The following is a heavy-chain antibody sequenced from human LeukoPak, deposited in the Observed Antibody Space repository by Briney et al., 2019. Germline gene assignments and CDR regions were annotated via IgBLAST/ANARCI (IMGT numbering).Heavy chain of an antibody. CDR3: AKPPRGGWRLVLDY. Sequence: GGSLRLSCAASGFTFSSYSMNWVRQAPGKGLEWVSYISSSSSTIYYADSVKGRFTISRDNAKNSLYLQMNSLRAEDTAVYYCAKPPRGGWRLVLDYWGQGTLVTVSS. D-gene: IGHD6-19*01. V-gene: IGHV3-48*01. CDR2: ISSSSSTI. CDR1: GFTFSSYS. J-gene: IGHJ4*02.